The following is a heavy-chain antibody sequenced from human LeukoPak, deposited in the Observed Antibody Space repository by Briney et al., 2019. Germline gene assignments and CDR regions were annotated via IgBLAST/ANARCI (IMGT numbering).Heavy chain of an antibody. CDR3: AKDWSGGYSSYIDY. V-gene: IGHV3-30*18. D-gene: IGHD3-22*01. CDR1: GFTFGSFG. CDR2: ISGDGSAR. Sequence: GGSLRLSCEASGFTFGSFGMHWVRQPPGKGLEWLTVISGDGSARYYGDSVKGRFTISRDNSKNTLYLQMNSLRGEDTAVYYCAKDWSGGYSSYIDYWGQGTLVTVTS. J-gene: IGHJ4*02.